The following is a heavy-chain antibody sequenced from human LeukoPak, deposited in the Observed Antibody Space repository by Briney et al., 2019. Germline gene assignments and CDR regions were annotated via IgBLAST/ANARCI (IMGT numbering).Heavy chain of an antibody. CDR1: GFTFSYYY. CDR2: IISSGSTI. CDR3: ERERSSWTRYYFDY. Sequence: PGGSLSLFCAASGFTFSYYYMSWIRQAPGKGLEWVSYIISSGSTIYYADSVKGLFTISRDNAKNSLYLQMNGLGAEDTAVYYCERERSSWTRYYFDYWGQGTLVTVSS. D-gene: IGHD6-13*01. J-gene: IGHJ4*02. V-gene: IGHV3-11*04.